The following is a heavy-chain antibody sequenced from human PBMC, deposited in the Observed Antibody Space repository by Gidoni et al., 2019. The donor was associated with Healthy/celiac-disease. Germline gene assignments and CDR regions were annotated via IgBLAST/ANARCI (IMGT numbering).Heavy chain of an antibody. D-gene: IGHD2-2*01. CDR1: GFSLSTSGVG. CDR2: IYWDDDK. V-gene: IGHV2-5*02. Sequence: QITLKESGPTLVKPTQTLTLTCTFSGFSLSTSGVGVGWIRQPPGKALEWLALIYWDDDKRYSPSLKSRLTITKDTSKNQVALTMTNMDPVDTATYYCAHRLSTLVGPAAMGVFFDYWGQGTLVTVSS. CDR3: AHRLSTLVGPAAMGVFFDY. J-gene: IGHJ4*02.